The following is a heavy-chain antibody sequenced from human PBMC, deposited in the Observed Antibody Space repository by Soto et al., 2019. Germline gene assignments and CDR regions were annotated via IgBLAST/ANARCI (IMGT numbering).Heavy chain of an antibody. CDR1: GGSFSGYY. J-gene: IGHJ6*02. CDR2: INHSGST. Sequence: QVQLQQWGAGLLKPSETLSLTCAVYGGSFSGYYWSWIRQPPGKGLEGIGEINHSGSTNYNPSLKSRVTISVDTSKTQVSLKLSSVTAADTAVYYCARRLRYFDLFHTNMDVWGQGTTVTVSS. V-gene: IGHV4-34*01. D-gene: IGHD3-9*01. CDR3: ARRLRYFDLFHTNMDV.